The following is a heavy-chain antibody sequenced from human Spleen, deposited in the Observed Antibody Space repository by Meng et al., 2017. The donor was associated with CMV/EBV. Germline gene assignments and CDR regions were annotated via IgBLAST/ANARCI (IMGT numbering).Heavy chain of an antibody. CDR3: AKGGAVVAAPFDY. Sequence: ADSGFTFDNYAMAWVRQAPGKGLEWISTITSSGASTDYADSVKGRFTISRDNSKNTLFLEMNRLRAEDTAVYYCAKGGAVVAAPFDYWGQATLVTVSS. D-gene: IGHD6-19*01. CDR1: GFTFDNYA. CDR2: ITSSGAST. J-gene: IGHJ4*02. V-gene: IGHV3-23*01.